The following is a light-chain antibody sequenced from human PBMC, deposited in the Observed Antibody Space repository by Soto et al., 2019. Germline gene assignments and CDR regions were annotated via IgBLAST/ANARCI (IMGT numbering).Light chain of an antibody. CDR3: LQNNSWYS. CDR1: QSVGSN. V-gene: IGKV3-15*01. J-gene: IGKJ2*03. Sequence: IVMTQSPATLSVSPGERATLSCRASQSVGSNLAWFQQKPGQAPRLLLYDTSTRVTGIPARFSGSGSGTEFTLTISSLQSEDSAVYYCLQNNSWYSFGQGTKLEVK. CDR2: DTS.